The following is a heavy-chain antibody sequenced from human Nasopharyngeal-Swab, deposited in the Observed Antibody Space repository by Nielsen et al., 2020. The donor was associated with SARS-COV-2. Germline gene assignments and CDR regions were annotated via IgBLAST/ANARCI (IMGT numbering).Heavy chain of an antibody. Sequence: SVKVSCKASGGTFSSYAISWVRQAPGQGLEWMGGIIPIFGTANYAQKFQGRVMITADKSTTTGYMELSSLRSEDTAVYYCARVLPYYYDSSGLLYDAWGQGTLVTVSS. CDR3: ARVLPYYYDSSGLLYDA. V-gene: IGHV1-69*06. D-gene: IGHD3-22*01. CDR1: GGTFSSYA. CDR2: IIPIFGTA. J-gene: IGHJ5*02.